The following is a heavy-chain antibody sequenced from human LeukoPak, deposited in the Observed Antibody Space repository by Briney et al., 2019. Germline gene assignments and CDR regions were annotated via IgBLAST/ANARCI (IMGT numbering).Heavy chain of an antibody. V-gene: IGHV3-9*03. J-gene: IGHJ6*03. Sequence: GGSLRLSCAASGFTFDDYAMHWVRQAPGKGLEWVSGLSWNGGSIGYADSVKGRFTISRDNAKNSLYLQMNRLSADDMALYYCAKGKGATLVYYMDVWGKGTTVTVSS. CDR2: LSWNGGSI. CDR3: AKGKGATLVYYMDV. CDR1: GFTFDDYA. D-gene: IGHD1-26*01.